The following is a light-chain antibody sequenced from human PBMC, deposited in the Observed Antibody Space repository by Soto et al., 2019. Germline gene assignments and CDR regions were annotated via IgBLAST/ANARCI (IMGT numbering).Light chain of an antibody. CDR3: QAYDYSLTASV. CDR2: EVN. V-gene: IGLV2-14*01. CDR1: SSDVGGYNY. Sequence: QSALTQPASVSGSPGQSITISCTGTSSDVGGYNYVSWYQHHPGKAPKLMIYEVNNRPSGVSNRFSGSKSGNTASLTISGLQAGDEADYYCQAYDYSLTASVFGGGTKLTVL. J-gene: IGLJ3*02.